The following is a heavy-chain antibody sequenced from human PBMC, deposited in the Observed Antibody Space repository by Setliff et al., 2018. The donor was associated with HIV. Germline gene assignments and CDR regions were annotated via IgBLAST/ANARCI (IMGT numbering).Heavy chain of an antibody. CDR3: VRDSRYIFFGAAFDL. CDR2: ISGSGANP. J-gene: IGHJ3*01. CDR1: GFNFNNHA. D-gene: IGHD3-9*01. V-gene: IGHV3-23*01. Sequence: PGGSLRLSCAASGFNFNNHAMHWVRQAPGKGPEWVSGISGSGANPYNADFVEGRFTVSRDNSKNTLYLQLNSLRAEDTAVYYCVRDSRYIFFGAAFDLWGQGTMVTVSS.